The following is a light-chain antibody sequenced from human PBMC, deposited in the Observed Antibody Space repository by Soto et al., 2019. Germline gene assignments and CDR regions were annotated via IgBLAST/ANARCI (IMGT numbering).Light chain of an antibody. V-gene: IGLV4-69*01. CDR3: QTWDTGIRV. CDR2: LNSDGSH. J-gene: IGLJ2*01. Sequence: QPVLTQSPSASASQGASVKLTCTLSSGHSNYVIAWHQQQPEKGPRYLMKLNSDGSHSKGDGIPDRFSGSSSGAERYLTISSLQSEDEADYYCQTWDTGIRVFGGGTKLTVL. CDR1: SGHSNYV.